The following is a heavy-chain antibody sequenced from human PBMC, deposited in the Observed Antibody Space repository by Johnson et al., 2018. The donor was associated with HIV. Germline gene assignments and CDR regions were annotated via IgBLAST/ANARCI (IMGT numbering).Heavy chain of an antibody. CDR1: GFIFSNYW. D-gene: IGHD3-10*01. J-gene: IGHJ3*02. V-gene: IGHV3-74*02. Sequence: VQLVESGGGLIQPGGSLRLSCAASGFIFSNYWMHWVRQAPWKGLIWVACIKTDGSDTNYADSVKGRFTISRDNAKNTVYLQMDSLRDEDMAVYYCARGALGSFDIWGQGTMVTVCS. CDR3: ARGALGSFDI. CDR2: IKTDGSDT.